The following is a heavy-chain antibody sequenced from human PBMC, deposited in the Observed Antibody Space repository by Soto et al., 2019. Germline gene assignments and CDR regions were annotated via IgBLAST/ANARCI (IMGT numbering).Heavy chain of an antibody. CDR1: GFTFSSYA. J-gene: IGHJ4*02. V-gene: IGHV3-23*01. D-gene: IGHD3-22*01. CDR2: ISGSGGST. Sequence: GGSLRLSCAASGFTFSSYAMSWVRQAPGKGLEWVSAISGSGGSTYYADSVKGRFIISRDNSKNTLSLQMNSLRADDTAVYYCAKYRRSSSGYYPAHFDYWGQGTLVTVSS. CDR3: AKYRRSSSGYYPAHFDY.